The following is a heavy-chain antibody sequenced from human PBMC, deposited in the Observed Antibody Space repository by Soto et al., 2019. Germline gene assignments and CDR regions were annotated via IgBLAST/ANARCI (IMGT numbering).Heavy chain of an antibody. D-gene: IGHD3-9*01. Sequence: QVPLVQSGAEVKKPGASVKVSCKASGYTFTSYDINWVRQATGQGLEWMGWMNPNSGNTGYAQKFQGRVTMTRNTSISTAYRGLSSLRSEDTAVYYRATLGGGANILGAFDIWGQGTMVTVSS. CDR1: GYTFTSYD. CDR3: ATLGGGANILGAFDI. CDR2: MNPNSGNT. V-gene: IGHV1-8*01. J-gene: IGHJ3*02.